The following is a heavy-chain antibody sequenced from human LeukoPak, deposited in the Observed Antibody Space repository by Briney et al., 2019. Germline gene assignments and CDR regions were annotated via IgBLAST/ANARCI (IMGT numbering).Heavy chain of an antibody. D-gene: IGHD6-13*01. V-gene: IGHV3-30*19. Sequence: GRSLRLSCAASGFTFSSYGMHWVRQAPGKGLEWVAVIWYDGSNKYYADSVKGRFTISRDNSKNTLYLQMNSLRAEDTAVYYCARGRSSSWYSMGGYWGQGTLVTVSS. J-gene: IGHJ4*02. CDR2: IWYDGSNK. CDR3: ARGRSSSWYSMGGY. CDR1: GFTFSSYG.